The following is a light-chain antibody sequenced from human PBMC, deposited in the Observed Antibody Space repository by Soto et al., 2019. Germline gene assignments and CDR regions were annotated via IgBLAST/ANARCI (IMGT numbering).Light chain of an antibody. CDR2: KAS. CDR1: QSISSW. J-gene: IGKJ1*01. CDR3: QQYNSYWT. Sequence: DIQMTQSPSTLSASVGDRVTITCRASQSISSWLAWYQQKPGKAPKLLIYKASSSESGLPSRFSGSGSGTYFTLTISSLQPDYFPPYYCQQYNSYWTFGQGTNVEIK. V-gene: IGKV1-5*03.